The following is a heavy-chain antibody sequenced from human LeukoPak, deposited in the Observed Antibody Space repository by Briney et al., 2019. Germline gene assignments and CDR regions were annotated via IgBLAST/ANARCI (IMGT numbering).Heavy chain of an antibody. CDR1: GGSISSGSYY. D-gene: IGHD4-11*01. Sequence: PSETLSLTCTVSGGSISSGSYYWNWLRQPAGKGLEWIGRIYTSGSTKYNPSLKSRVTIPADTSKNQFSLKLSSVTAADTAVYYCARGPDYSNYVDYWGQGTLVTVSS. CDR2: IYTSGST. CDR3: ARGPDYSNYVDY. V-gene: IGHV4-61*02. J-gene: IGHJ4*02.